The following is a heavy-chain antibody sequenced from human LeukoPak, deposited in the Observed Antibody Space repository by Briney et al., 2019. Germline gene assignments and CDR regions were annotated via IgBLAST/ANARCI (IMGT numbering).Heavy chain of an antibody. CDR3: ASHLRRGSYCGDDY. J-gene: IGHJ4*02. CDR1: GFTFSSYA. CDR2: ISGSGGST. V-gene: IGHV3-23*01. Sequence: GGSLRLSCAASGFTFSSYAMSWVRQAPGKGLEWVSAISGSGGSTYYADSVKGRFTISRDNSKNTLYLQMNSLRAEDTAVYYCASHLRRGSYCGDDYWGQGTLVTVSS. D-gene: IGHD1-26*01.